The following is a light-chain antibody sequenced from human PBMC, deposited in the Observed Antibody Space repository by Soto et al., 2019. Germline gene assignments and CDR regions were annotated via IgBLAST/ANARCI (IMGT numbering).Light chain of an antibody. CDR1: QSVSSF. CDR2: DAY. J-gene: IGKJ4*01. CDR3: QQRGNRPMT. Sequence: EIVLTQSPVTLSLSPGERATLSCRASQSVSSFLAWYQQRPGQAPRLLIYDAYNMATGIPARFSSSGSGTDVTLTISILEPGDVSIYYCQQRGNRPMTFGGGTKVRIK. V-gene: IGKV3-11*01.